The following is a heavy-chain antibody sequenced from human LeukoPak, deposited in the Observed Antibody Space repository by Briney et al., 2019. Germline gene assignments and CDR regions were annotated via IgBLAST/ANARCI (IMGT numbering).Heavy chain of an antibody. CDR2: ISYDESNK. J-gene: IGHJ3*02. D-gene: IGHD5-18*01. CDR3: AKDRGYSYGWSAFDI. V-gene: IGHV3-30*18. CDR1: GFTFSSYW. Sequence: GGSLRLSCAASGFTFSSYWMHWVRQAPGKGLEWVAVISYDESNKYYADSVKGRFTISRDNSKNTLYLQMNSLRAEDTAVYYCAKDRGYSYGWSAFDIWGQGTMVTVSS.